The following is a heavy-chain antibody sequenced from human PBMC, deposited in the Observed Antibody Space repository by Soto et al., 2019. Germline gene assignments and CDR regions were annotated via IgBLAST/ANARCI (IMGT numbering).Heavy chain of an antibody. CDR1: GFTFSSYG. D-gene: IGHD2-2*01. J-gene: IGHJ6*02. V-gene: IGHV3-33*01. Sequence: HPVGSLRLSCAASGFTFSSYGMHWVRQAPGKGLEWVAVIWYDGSNKYYADSVKGRFTISRDNSKNTLYLQMNSLRAEDTAVYYCAREWRYCSSTSCRYYYYGMDVWGQGTTVTVSS. CDR3: AREWRYCSSTSCRYYYYGMDV. CDR2: IWYDGSNK.